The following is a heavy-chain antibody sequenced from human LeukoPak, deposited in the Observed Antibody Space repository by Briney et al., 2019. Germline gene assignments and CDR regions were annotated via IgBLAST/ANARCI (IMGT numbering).Heavy chain of an antibody. J-gene: IGHJ4*02. CDR3: ARGPEWSNGVSDC. Sequence: GGSLRLSCAASGFTFSNYNMNWVRQAPGKGLEWVSSISSSSTYIYYADSVQGRFTISRDNAKNSLYLQMNSLRAEDTAVYYCARGPEWSNGVSDCWGQGTLVTVSS. CDR1: GFTFSNYN. V-gene: IGHV3-21*01. CDR2: ISSSSTYI. D-gene: IGHD3-3*01.